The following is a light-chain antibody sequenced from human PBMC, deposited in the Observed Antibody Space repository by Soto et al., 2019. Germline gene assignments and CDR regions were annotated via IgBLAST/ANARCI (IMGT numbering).Light chain of an antibody. J-gene: IGKJ5*01. V-gene: IGKV1-9*01. Sequence: DIQLTQSPSFLSASVGDRVTITCRASQGLSSYLAWYQQKPGKAPQLLIYTASTLQSGVPSRFSGSGSGTDFTLTISSLQPEDFATYYCQQLNSYPITFGQGTRLEIK. CDR1: QGLSSY. CDR3: QQLNSYPIT. CDR2: TAS.